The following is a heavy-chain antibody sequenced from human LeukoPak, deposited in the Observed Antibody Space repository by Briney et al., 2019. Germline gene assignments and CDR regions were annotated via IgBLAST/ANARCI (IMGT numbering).Heavy chain of an antibody. CDR2: IYIGGST. CDR1: GFTASSNY. D-gene: IGHD1-26*01. V-gene: IGHV3-53*01. CDR3: ARDRREYSGNYFDY. J-gene: IGHJ4*02. Sequence: GGSLRLSCAASGFTASSNYMSWVRQAPGKGLEWVSVIYIGGSTYYADSVKGRFTISIDNSKNTLYLQMNSLRAEDTAVYYCARDRREYSGNYFDYWGQGTLVTVSS.